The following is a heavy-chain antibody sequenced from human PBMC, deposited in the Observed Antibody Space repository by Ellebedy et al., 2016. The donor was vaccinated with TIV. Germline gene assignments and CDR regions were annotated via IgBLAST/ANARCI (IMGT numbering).Heavy chain of an antibody. CDR2: IKQDGSEK. V-gene: IGHV3-7*01. Sequence: GESLKISCGASGFSFSSYWMSWVRQAPGKGLEWVANIKQDGSEKYYVDSVRGRFTISRDNAKNSLYLHLNSLRAEDTAMYYCATDGSYGDYLSPTHAFGIWGQGAMVTVSS. CDR1: GFSFSSYW. J-gene: IGHJ3*02. D-gene: IGHD4-17*01. CDR3: ATDGSYGDYLSPTHAFGI.